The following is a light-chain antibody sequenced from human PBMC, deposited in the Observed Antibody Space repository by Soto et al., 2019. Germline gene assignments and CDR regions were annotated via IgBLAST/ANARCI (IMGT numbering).Light chain of an antibody. V-gene: IGLV1-40*01. Sequence: QLVLTQPPSVSGAPGQRVTISCTGSSSNLGPGYDVHWYQQLPGTAPKLLIYGNTNRPSGVPDRFSGSKSGTSASLAITGLQAEDEADYYCQSYDRSLSWVFGGGTKLTVL. CDR2: GNT. CDR1: SSNLGPGYD. J-gene: IGLJ3*02. CDR3: QSYDRSLSWV.